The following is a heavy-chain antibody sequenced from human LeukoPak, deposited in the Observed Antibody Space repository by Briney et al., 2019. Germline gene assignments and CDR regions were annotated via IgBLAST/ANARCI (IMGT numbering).Heavy chain of an antibody. V-gene: IGHV4-39*01. CDR2: IYYIGST. CDR3: ARQGAGYGDYAH. Sequence: SETLSLTCIVSGGSISSTSYYWGWIRQSPGMGLEWIGSIYYIGSTYYNPSLKNRVTISVDTSKNQFSLKLSSVTAADTAVYYCARQGAGYGDYAHWGQGTLVTVSS. J-gene: IGHJ4*02. D-gene: IGHD4-17*01. CDR1: GGSISSTSYY.